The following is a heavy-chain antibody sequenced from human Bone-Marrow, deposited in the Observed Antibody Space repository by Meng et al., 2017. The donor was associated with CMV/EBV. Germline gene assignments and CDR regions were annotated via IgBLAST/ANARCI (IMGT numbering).Heavy chain of an antibody. CDR2: INHSGST. J-gene: IGHJ4*02. CDR3: ARGKGNFWSGYRNYFDY. D-gene: IGHD3-3*01. V-gene: IGHV4-34*01. Sequence: GGSVSGYYWSWIRQPPGKGLEWIGEINHSGSTNYNPYLKSRVTISVDTSKNQFSLKLSSVTAADTAVYYCARGKGNFWSGYRNYFDYWGQGTLVTVSS. CDR1: GGSVSGYY.